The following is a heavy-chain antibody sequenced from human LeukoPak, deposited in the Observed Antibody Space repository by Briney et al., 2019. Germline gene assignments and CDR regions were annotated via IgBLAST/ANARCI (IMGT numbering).Heavy chain of an antibody. V-gene: IGHV3-30*18. D-gene: IGHD3-22*01. Sequence: GGSLRLSCAASGFTFSSYGMHWVRQAPGKGLEWVAVISYDGSNKYYADSVKGRFTISRDNSKNTLYLQMNSLRAEDTAVYYCAKDARDYYDSSGSGYFQHWGQGTLVTVSS. CDR1: GFTFSSYG. J-gene: IGHJ1*01. CDR2: ISYDGSNK. CDR3: AKDARDYYDSSGSGYFQH.